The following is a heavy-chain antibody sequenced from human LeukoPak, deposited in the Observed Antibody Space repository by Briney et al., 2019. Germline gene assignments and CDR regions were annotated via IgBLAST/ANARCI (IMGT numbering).Heavy chain of an antibody. V-gene: IGHV3-11*01. CDR3: AKVVGYPAPDYYFDY. CDR1: GFTFSDYY. J-gene: IGHJ4*02. CDR2: ISSSGSTI. D-gene: IGHD1-26*01. Sequence: GGSLRLSCAASGFTFSDYYMSWIRQAPGKGLEWVSYISSSGSTIYYADSVKGRFTISRDNSKNTLYLQMNSLRAEDTAVYYCAKVVGYPAPDYYFDYWGQGTLVTVSS.